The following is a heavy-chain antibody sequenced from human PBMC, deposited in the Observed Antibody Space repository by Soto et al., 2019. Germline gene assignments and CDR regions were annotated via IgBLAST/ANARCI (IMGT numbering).Heavy chain of an antibody. CDR1: GFTFSNYA. CDR3: ARGFGGSDG. J-gene: IGHJ3*01. CDR2: VSTGGRT. V-gene: IGHV3-23*01. D-gene: IGHD3-3*01. Sequence: GSLRLSCAASGFTFSNYAMNWVRQAPGKGLEWVSGVSTGGRTYYADSVKGRFTISRDNSKNTLCLQLSSLRAEDTAVYYCARGFGGSDGWGHGTMVTVSS.